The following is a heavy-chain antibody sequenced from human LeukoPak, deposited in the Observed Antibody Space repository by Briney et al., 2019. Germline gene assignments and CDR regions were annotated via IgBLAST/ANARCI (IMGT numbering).Heavy chain of an antibody. Sequence: NPSETLSLTCSVSGGSISSYYWSWIRQPPGKGLEWIGFIYYTGSTKYNPSLNSRVTMSIDTSKTQFSLKLSSAAAADTAVYYCARDDSGTYPYAFDIWGQGTLVTVSS. V-gene: IGHV4-59*01. CDR1: GGSISSYY. D-gene: IGHD1-26*01. CDR2: IYYTGST. CDR3: ARDDSGTYPYAFDI. J-gene: IGHJ3*02.